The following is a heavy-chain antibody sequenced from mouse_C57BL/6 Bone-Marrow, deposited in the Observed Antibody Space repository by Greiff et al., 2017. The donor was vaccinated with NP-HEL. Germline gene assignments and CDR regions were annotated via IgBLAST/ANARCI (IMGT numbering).Heavy chain of an antibody. V-gene: IGHV1-55*01. D-gene: IGHD3-2*02. J-gene: IGHJ4*01. CDR1: GYTFTSYW. Sequence: VQLQQPGAELVKPGASVKMSCKASGYTFTSYWITWVKQRPGQGLEWIGDIYPGSGSTNYNEKFKSKATLTVDTSSSTAYMQLSSLTSEDSAVYYCARYSSGYDAMDYWGQGTSVTVSS. CDR3: ARYSSGYDAMDY. CDR2: IYPGSGST.